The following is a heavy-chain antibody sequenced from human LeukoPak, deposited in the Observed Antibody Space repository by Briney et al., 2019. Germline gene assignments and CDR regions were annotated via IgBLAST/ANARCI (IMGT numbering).Heavy chain of an antibody. J-gene: IGHJ6*02. CDR1: GGSISSGGYS. CDR3: ASGGGKDYYYYGMDV. D-gene: IGHD4-23*01. V-gene: IGHV4-30-2*01. CDR2: IYHSGST. Sequence: SETLSLTCAVSGGSISSGGYSWSWIRQPPGKGLEWIGYIYHSGSTYYNPSLKSRVTISVDRSENQFSLKLSSVTAADTAVYYCASGGGKDYYYYGMDVWGQGTTVTVSS.